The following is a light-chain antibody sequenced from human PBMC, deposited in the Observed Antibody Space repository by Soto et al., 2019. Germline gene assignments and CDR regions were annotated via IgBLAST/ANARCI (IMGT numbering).Light chain of an antibody. V-gene: IGLV2-23*01. CDR3: CSYAGRSTYV. CDR1: SSDVGNYNL. J-gene: IGLJ1*01. CDR2: EGS. Sequence: QSVLTQPASVSGSPGQSITISCTGTSSDVGNYNLVSWYQQHPGKAPKLMIYEGSKRPSGVSNRFSGSKSGNTASLTISILQAEDEADYYCCSYAGRSTYVFGTGTKVTVL.